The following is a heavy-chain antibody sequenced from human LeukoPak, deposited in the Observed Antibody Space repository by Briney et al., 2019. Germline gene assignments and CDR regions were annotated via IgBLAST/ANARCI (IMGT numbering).Heavy chain of an antibody. J-gene: IGHJ4*02. CDR2: IYHSGST. CDR3: GRGPGEGGYYFDY. CDR1: GGSISSSNW. Sequence: SETLSLTCAVSGGSISSSNWWSWVRQPPGKGLEWIGVIYHSGSTNYNPSLKSRVTISVDKSKNQFSLKLSSVTAADTAVYYCGRGPGEGGYYFDYWGQGTLVTVSS. D-gene: IGHD1-26*01. V-gene: IGHV4-4*02.